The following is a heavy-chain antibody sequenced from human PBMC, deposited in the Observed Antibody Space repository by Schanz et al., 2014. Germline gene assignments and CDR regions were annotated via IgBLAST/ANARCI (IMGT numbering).Heavy chain of an antibody. D-gene: IGHD2-2*01. Sequence: EVQLVESGGGVVRPGGSLRLSCAASGFGFDDYAMSWVRQAPGKGLEWISYISFSGNTIYYADSVKGRFTISRDNAKNSVFLQMNRLRAEDTAVYYCAKVAPAATYLDSWGLGTLVTVSS. CDR2: ISFSGNTI. CDR3: AKVAPAATYLDS. CDR1: GFGFDDYA. V-gene: IGHV3-20*04. J-gene: IGHJ4*02.